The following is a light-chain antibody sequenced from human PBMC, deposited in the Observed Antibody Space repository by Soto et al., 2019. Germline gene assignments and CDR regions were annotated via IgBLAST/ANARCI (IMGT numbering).Light chain of an antibody. CDR1: QSISSY. Sequence: DIQMTQSPSSLSASVGDRVTITCRASQSISSYLKWYQQKPGKAPNLLIYDASSLQSGLPSRFSGCRSGTEFTLTISCMQPEDFATYYCQKSYSSSWTVGQGTTVEIK. CDR3: QKSYSSSWT. J-gene: IGKJ1*01. V-gene: IGKV1-39*01. CDR2: DAS.